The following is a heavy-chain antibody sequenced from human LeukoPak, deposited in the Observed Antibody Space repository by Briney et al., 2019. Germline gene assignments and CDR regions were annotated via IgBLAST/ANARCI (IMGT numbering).Heavy chain of an antibody. CDR3: ARVRDGYNGFDY. Sequence: GASVKVSCKASGYTFTGYYMHWVRQAPGQGLEWMGWINPNSGGTNYAQKFQGRVTMTRGTSISTAYMELSRLRSDDTAVYYCARVRDGYNGFDYWGQGTLVTVSS. J-gene: IGHJ4*02. CDR1: GYTFTGYY. V-gene: IGHV1-2*02. CDR2: INPNSGGT. D-gene: IGHD5-24*01.